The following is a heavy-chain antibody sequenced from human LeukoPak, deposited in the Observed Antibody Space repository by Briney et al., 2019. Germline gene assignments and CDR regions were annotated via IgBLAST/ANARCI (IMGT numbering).Heavy chain of an antibody. CDR1: GYTFTSYY. J-gene: IGHJ4*02. D-gene: IGHD3-22*01. V-gene: IGHV1-46*01. Sequence: ASVKVSCKASGYTFTSYYMHWVRQAPGQGLEWMGIINPSGGGTTSAQKFHGRFTLTRDTSTSTVYMELSSLRYEDTAVYYCAREGYFDNNIYYRLALDYWGQGALVAVSS. CDR2: INPSGGGT. CDR3: AREGYFDNNIYYRLALDY.